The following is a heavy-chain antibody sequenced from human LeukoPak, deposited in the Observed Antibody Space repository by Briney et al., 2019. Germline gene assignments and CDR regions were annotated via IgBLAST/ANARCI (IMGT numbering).Heavy chain of an antibody. CDR1: GFTFSSYG. CDR2: IWYDGSNK. V-gene: IGHV3-33*01. CDR3: AISDYYDSSGYLYGMDV. Sequence: PGGSLRLSCAASGFTFSSYGMHWVRQAPGKGLEWVAVIWYDGSNKYYADSVKGRFTISRDNSKSTLYLQMNSLRAEDTAVYYCAISDYYDSSGYLYGMDVWGQGTTVTVSS. J-gene: IGHJ6*02. D-gene: IGHD3-22*01.